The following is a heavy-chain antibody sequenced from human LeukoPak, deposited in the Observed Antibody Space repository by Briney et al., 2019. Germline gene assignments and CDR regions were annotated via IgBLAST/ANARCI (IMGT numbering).Heavy chain of an antibody. CDR2: ISSSSSYI. CDR1: AFTFSSYS. D-gene: IGHD5-12*01. CDR3: ARVATASHYYYMDV. Sequence: GGSLRLSCAASAFTFSSYSMNWVRQAPGKGLDWVSSISSSSSYIYYADSVKGRFTISRDNAKNSLYLQMNSLRAEDTAVYYCARVATASHYYYMDVWGKGTTVTVSS. J-gene: IGHJ6*03. V-gene: IGHV3-21*01.